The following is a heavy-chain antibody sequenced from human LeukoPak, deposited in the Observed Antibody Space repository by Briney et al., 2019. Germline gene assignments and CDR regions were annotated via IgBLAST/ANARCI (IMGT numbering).Heavy chain of an antibody. D-gene: IGHD3-16*01. CDR3: AKDDAWGRFYH. CDR2: SSSIGGRT. CDR1: GFTFSSHG. J-gene: IGHJ1*01. Sequence: GGSLRLSCAASGFTFSSHGMNWVRQAPGKGLEWVSGSSSIGGRTYYADSVKGRFTVTRDNSRNTLHLQMNSLRDEDTGVYYRAKDDAWGRFYHWGQGTLVTVSS. V-gene: IGHV3-23*01.